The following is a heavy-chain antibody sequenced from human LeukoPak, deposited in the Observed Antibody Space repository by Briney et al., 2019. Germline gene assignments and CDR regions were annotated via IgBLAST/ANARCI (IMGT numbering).Heavy chain of an antibody. CDR2: INHSGGT. CDR3: ARDRSWYSYGYRFDY. CDR1: GGSFSGYY. Sequence: SETLTLTCAVYGGSFSGYYWSWIRQPPGKGLEWIGEINHSGGTNYNPSLKSRVTISVDTSKNQFSLKLSSVTAADTAVYYCARDRSWYSYGYRFDYWGQGTLVTVSS. J-gene: IGHJ4*02. V-gene: IGHV4-34*01. D-gene: IGHD5-18*01.